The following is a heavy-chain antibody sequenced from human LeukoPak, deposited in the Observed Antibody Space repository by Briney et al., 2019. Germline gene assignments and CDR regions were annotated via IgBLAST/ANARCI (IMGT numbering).Heavy chain of an antibody. CDR1: GASFSGYY. CDR3: ARGVAAAGGGEFDY. J-gene: IGHJ4*02. D-gene: IGHD6-13*01. Sequence: SETLSLTCAVYGASFSGYYWSWIRQPPGKGLEWIGEINHSGSTDYNPSLKSRVTISVDTSKNQFSLKLSSVTAADTAVYYCARGVAAAGGGEFDYWGQGTLVTVSS. CDR2: INHSGST. V-gene: IGHV4-34*01.